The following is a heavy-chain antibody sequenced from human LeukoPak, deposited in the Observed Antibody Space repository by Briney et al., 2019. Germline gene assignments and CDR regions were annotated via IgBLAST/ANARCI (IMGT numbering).Heavy chain of an antibody. CDR1: GGSFSGYY. D-gene: IGHD3-10*01. J-gene: IGHJ4*02. V-gene: IGHV4-34*01. Sequence: SETLSLTCAVYGGSFSGYYWSWIRQPPGKGLEWIGEINHSGSTNYNPSLKSRVTISVDTSKNQFSLKLSSVTAADTAVYYCARGIGFDYWGQGTPVTVSS. CDR3: ARGIGFDY. CDR2: INHSGST.